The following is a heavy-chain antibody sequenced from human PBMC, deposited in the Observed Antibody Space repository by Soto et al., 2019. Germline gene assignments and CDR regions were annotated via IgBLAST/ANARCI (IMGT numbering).Heavy chain of an antibody. Sequence: PSETLSRTCTVSGVSISSYFWSWIRQPPGRGLEWIGYTYHKGSTNYSPSLKSRVAISLDTSENQFSLKVNSVTAADTAVYYCARIGGYHGPLDYWGQGTPVTVSS. CDR1: GVSISSYF. V-gene: IGHV4-59*01. CDR2: TYHKGST. CDR3: ARIGGYHGPLDY. D-gene: IGHD3-16*02. J-gene: IGHJ4*02.